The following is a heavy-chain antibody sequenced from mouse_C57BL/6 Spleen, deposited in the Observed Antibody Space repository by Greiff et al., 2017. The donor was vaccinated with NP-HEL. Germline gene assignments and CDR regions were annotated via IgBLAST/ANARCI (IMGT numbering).Heavy chain of an antibody. CDR2: INPNYGTT. CDR1: GYSFTDYN. D-gene: IGHD1-1*01. V-gene: IGHV1-39*01. J-gene: IGHJ1*03. CDR3: ARALSITTVVAPNWYFDV. Sequence: EVQLQESGPELVKPGASVKISCKASGYSFTDYNMNWVKQSNGKSLEWIGVINPNYGTTSYNQKFKGKATLTVDQSSSTAYMQLNSLTSEDSAVYYCARALSITTVVAPNWYFDVWGTGTTVTVSS.